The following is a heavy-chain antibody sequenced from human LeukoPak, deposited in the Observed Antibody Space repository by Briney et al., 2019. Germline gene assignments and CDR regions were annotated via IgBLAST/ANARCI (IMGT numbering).Heavy chain of an antibody. Sequence: SETLSLTCAVYGGSFSGYYWSWIRQPPGKGLEWIGEINHSGSTNYNPSLKSRVTISVDTSKNQFSLKLSSVTAADTAVYYCARGGGPNNWFDPWGQGTPVTVSS. CDR1: GGSFSGYY. D-gene: IGHD4-23*01. J-gene: IGHJ5*02. V-gene: IGHV4-34*01. CDR3: ARGGGPNNWFDP. CDR2: INHSGST.